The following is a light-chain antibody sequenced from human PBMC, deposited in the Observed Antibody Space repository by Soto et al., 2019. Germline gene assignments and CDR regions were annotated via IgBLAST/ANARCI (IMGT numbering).Light chain of an antibody. V-gene: IGLV2-23*02. Sequence: QSVLTQPASVSGSPGQSITISCTGTSSDVGSYNLVSWYQQHPGKAPKLMIYEVTKRPSGVSDRFSGSKSGNMASLTISGLQAEDEADYYCCSYAGSGTYVFGGGTKLTVL. CDR2: EVT. CDR1: SSDVGSYNL. J-gene: IGLJ2*01. CDR3: CSYAGSGTYV.